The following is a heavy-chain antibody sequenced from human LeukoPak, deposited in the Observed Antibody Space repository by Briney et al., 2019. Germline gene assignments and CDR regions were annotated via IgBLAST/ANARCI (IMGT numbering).Heavy chain of an antibody. CDR3: TTVLYIYYSHY. CDR1: GFTFSHAW. J-gene: IGHJ4*02. D-gene: IGHD3-3*02. CDR2: IKIKDDGWTT. V-gene: IGHV3-15*01. Sequence: GGSLRLSCAASGFTFSHAWMSWVRQAPGKGLEWVGRIKIKDDGWTTDHAAPVKGRFTISRDDSKNMLYLQMNSLKIEDTAVYYCTTVLYIYYSHYWGQGTVVTVSS.